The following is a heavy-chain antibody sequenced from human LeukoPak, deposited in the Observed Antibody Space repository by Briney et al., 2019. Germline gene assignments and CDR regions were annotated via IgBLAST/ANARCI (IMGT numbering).Heavy chain of an antibody. CDR1: GGSLSSSSYY. V-gene: IGHV4-39*01. CDR2: IYYSGST. Sequence: PSETLSLTCTVSGGSLSSSSYYWGWIRQPPGKGLEWIGSIYYSGSTYYNPSLKSRVTISVDTSKNQFSLKLSSVTAADTAVYYCARQTYYYDSSGYYYFFDYWGQGTLVTVSS. D-gene: IGHD3-22*01. J-gene: IGHJ4*02. CDR3: ARQTYYYDSSGYYYFFDY.